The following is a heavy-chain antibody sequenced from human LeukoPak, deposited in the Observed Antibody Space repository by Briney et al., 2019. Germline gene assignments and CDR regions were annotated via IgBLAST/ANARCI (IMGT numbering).Heavy chain of an antibody. Sequence: SETLSLTCTVSGGSISSGRYYWSWIRQTAGTGLEWIGRVSTSGSTNYNPSLKSRVTISVDTSKNQFSLKLSSVTAADTAVYYCARANSGIAAAGSGGRYYYYYYMDVWGKGTTVTVSS. CDR2: VSTSGST. V-gene: IGHV4-61*02. J-gene: IGHJ6*03. CDR1: GGSISSGRYY. CDR3: ARANSGIAAAGSGGRYYYYYYMDV. D-gene: IGHD6-13*01.